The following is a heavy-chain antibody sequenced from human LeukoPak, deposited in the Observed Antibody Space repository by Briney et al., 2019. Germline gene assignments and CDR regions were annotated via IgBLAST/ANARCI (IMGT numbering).Heavy chain of an antibody. CDR1: GFTFSSYG. J-gene: IGHJ4*02. CDR2: IRYDGSNK. D-gene: IGHD4-11*01. Sequence: TGGSLRLSCAASGFTFSSYGMHWVRQAPGKGLEWVAFIRYDGSNKYYADYVKGRFTISRDNSKNTLYLQMNSLRAEDTAVYYCAKDLGYSKTIDYWGQGTLVTVSS. V-gene: IGHV3-30*02. CDR3: AKDLGYSKTIDY.